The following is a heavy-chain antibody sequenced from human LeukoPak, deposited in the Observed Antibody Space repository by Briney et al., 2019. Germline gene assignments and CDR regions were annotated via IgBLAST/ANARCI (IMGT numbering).Heavy chain of an antibody. CDR3: AELGITMIGGV. D-gene: IGHD3-10*02. V-gene: IGHV3-7*01. J-gene: IGHJ6*04. Sequence: GGSLRLSCAASGFTFSSYWMSWVRQAPGKGLEWVANIKQDGSEKYYVDSVKGRFTISRDNARNSLYLQMNSLRAEDTAVYYCAELGITMIGGVWGKGTTVTTSS. CDR1: GFTFSSYW. CDR2: IKQDGSEK.